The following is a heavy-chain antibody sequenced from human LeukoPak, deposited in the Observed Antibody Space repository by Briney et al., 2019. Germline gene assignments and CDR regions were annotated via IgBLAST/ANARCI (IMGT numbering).Heavy chain of an antibody. D-gene: IGHD5-24*01. CDR3: ARSRDGYNWIIDY. CDR1: GGTFSSYA. J-gene: IGHJ4*02. V-gene: IGHV1-69*04. Sequence: SVKVSCKASGGTFSSYAISWVRQAPGQGLEWMGRITPIFGIANYAQKFQGRVTITADKSTSTAYMELSSLRSEDTAVYYCARSRDGYNWIIDYWGQGTLVTVSS. CDR2: ITPIFGIA.